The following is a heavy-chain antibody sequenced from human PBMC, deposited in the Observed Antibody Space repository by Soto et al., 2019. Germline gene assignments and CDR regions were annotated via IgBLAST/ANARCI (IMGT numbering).Heavy chain of an antibody. D-gene: IGHD6-13*01. J-gene: IGHJ6*02. CDR2: INPSGGST. CDR1: GYTFTSYY. CDR3: ARDLGEQQLGPYYYYYYGMDV. V-gene: IGHV1-46*01. Sequence: ASVKVSCKASGYTFTSYYMHWVRQAPGQGLEWMGIINPSGGSTSYAQKFQGRVTMTRDTSTSTVYMELSSLRSEDTAVYYCARDLGEQQLGPYYYYYYGMDVWGQGTTVTVSS.